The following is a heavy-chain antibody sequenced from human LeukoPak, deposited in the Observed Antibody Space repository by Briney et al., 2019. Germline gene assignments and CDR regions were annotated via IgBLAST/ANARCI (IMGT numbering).Heavy chain of an antibody. Sequence: SETLSLTCTVSGGSISSYYWSWIRQPAGKGLEWIGRIYTSGSTNYNPSLKSRVTMSVDTSKNQFSLKLSSVTAADTAVYYCARDMRTTRNKYYYYGMDVWGQGTTVTVSS. V-gene: IGHV4-4*07. CDR3: ARDMRTTRNKYYYYGMDV. CDR1: GGSISSYY. J-gene: IGHJ6*02. CDR2: IYTSGST. D-gene: IGHD1-1*01.